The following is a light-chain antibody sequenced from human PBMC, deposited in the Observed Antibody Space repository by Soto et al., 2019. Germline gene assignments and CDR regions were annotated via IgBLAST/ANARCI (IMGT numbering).Light chain of an antibody. CDR3: QQDNNWPLT. Sequence: EIVMTQSPATLSVSPGDRATLSCRASQSVSSNLAWYQQKPGQAPRLHIYGASTRATGIPARFSGSGSGTEFTLTISSLQSEDFAVYYCQQDNNWPLTFGQGTKVEIK. CDR1: QSVSSN. J-gene: IGKJ1*01. V-gene: IGKV3-15*01. CDR2: GAS.